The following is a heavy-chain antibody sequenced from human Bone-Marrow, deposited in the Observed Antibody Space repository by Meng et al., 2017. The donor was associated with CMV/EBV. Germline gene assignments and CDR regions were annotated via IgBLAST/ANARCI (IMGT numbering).Heavy chain of an antibody. V-gene: IGHV3-48*04. D-gene: IGHD4-17*01. J-gene: IGHJ5*02. Sequence: GGSLRLSCAASGFTFSSCSMNWVRQAPGKGLEWVSYISSGSSTIYYADSVMGRFTISRDNAKNSLYLQMNSLRAEDMALYYCAKDRTNYGDYVFDPWGQGTLVTVSS. CDR3: AKDRTNYGDYVFDP. CDR2: ISSGSSTI. CDR1: GFTFSSCS.